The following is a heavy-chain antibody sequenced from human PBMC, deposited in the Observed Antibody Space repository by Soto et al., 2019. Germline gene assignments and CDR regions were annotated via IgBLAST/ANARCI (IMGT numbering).Heavy chain of an antibody. CDR1: GFTFSNAW. CDR3: TTEGDYYDSSGYYYGSDY. D-gene: IGHD3-22*01. CDR2: IKSKTDGGTT. Sequence: GGSLRLSCAASGFTFSNAWMNWVRQAPGKGLEWVGRIKSKTDGGTTDYAAPVKGRFTISRDDSKNTLYLQMNSLKTEDTAVYYCTTEGDYYDSSGYYYGSDYWGQGTLVTVSS. V-gene: IGHV3-15*07. J-gene: IGHJ4*02.